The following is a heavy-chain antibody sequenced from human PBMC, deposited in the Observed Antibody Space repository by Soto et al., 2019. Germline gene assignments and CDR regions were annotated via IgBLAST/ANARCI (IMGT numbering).Heavy chain of an antibody. CDR3: AGVVTGREQSDVLRFLEWPRDY. CDR1: GYTFTSYG. J-gene: IGHJ4*02. Sequence: GASVKVSCKASGYTFTSYGISWVRQAPGQGLEWMGWISAYNGNTNYAQKLQGRVTMTTDTSTSTAYMELRSLRSDDTAVYYCAGVVTGREQSDVLRFLEWPRDYWGQGTLVTVSS. CDR2: ISAYNGNT. V-gene: IGHV1-18*01. D-gene: IGHD3-3*01.